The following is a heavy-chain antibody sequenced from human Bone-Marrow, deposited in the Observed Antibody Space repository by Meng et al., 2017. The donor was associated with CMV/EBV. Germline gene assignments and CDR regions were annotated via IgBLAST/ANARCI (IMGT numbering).Heavy chain of an antibody. D-gene: IGHD3-3*01. CDR3: ARGNSVFWSS. J-gene: IGHJ5*02. CDR1: GGSISSGDYY. Sequence: CTVSGGSISSGDYYWSWIRQPPGKGLEWIEYIYYSESTYYNPSLKSRVTISVDTSKNQFSLKLSSVTAADTAVYYCARGNSVFWSSWGQGTLVTVSS. V-gene: IGHV4-30-4*08. CDR2: IYYSEST.